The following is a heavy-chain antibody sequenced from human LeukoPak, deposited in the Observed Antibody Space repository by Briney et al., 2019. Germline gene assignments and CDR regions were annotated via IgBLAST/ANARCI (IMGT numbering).Heavy chain of an antibody. CDR1: GFTFTSYP. Sequence: HWASLRLSCAASGFTFTSYPMHWVRQSPGKGLEYVSAIRTDGGTYYANPWKGRITVSRDDSKNTLYLQMGRLRAEDMAVYYCARGGLYDNSGPDYWGQGTLVTVS. CDR3: ARGGLYDNSGPDY. D-gene: IGHD3-22*01. J-gene: IGHJ4*02. V-gene: IGHV3-64*01. CDR2: IRTDGGT.